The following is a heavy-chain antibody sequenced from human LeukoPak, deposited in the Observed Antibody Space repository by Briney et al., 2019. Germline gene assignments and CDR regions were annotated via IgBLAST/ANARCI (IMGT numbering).Heavy chain of an antibody. CDR2: INHSGST. Sequence: PSETLSLTCAVYGGSFSGYYWSWIRQPPGKGLEWIGEINHSGSTNYNPSLKSRVTISVDTSKNQFSLKLSSVTAADTAVYYCARIWFSAGFFDYWGQGTLVTVSS. CDR3: ARIWFSAGFFDY. J-gene: IGHJ4*02. V-gene: IGHV4-34*01. CDR1: GGSFSGYY. D-gene: IGHD1-14*01.